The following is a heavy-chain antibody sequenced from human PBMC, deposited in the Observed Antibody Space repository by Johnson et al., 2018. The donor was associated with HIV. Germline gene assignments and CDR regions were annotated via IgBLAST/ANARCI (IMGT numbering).Heavy chain of an antibody. D-gene: IGHD1-26*01. CDR1: GFIIDDYG. V-gene: IGHV3-NL1*01. CDR2: IYSGGST. J-gene: IGHJ3*02. CDR3: AKESKWESRTPHAFDI. Sequence: HVQLVESGGGVVRPGGSLRLSCAASGFIIDDYGMSWVRQAPGKGLEWVSVIYSGGSTYYADSVKGRFTISRDNSKNTLYLQMKSMRAEDTAVYYCAKESKWESRTPHAFDIWGQGTMVTVSS.